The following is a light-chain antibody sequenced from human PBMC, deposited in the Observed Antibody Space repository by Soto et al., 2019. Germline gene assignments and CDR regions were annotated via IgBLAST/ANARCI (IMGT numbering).Light chain of an antibody. CDR3: ATWDDSLNAWV. J-gene: IGLJ3*02. Sequence: QSVLTQPPSASGTPGQRVTISCSGSSSNIGSNTLNWYQQLPGTAPKLLIYSNNQRPSGVPDRFSGSKSGTSASLAISGLQSEDVADYYCATWDDSLNAWVFGGGTKLTVL. CDR2: SNN. CDR1: SSNIGSNT. V-gene: IGLV1-44*01.